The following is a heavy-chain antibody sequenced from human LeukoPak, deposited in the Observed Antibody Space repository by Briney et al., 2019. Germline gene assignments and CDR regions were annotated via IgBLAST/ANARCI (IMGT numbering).Heavy chain of an antibody. D-gene: IGHD1-26*01. J-gene: IGHJ6*02. Sequence: GSLRLSCAASGFTFSSYWMHWVRQAPGKGLVWVSRINSDVSSTSYADSVKGRFTISRDNAKNTLYLQMNSLRAEDTAVYYCARGSYSHYGMDVWGQGTTVTVSS. V-gene: IGHV3-74*01. CDR3: ARGSYSHYGMDV. CDR2: INSDVSST. CDR1: GFTFSSYW.